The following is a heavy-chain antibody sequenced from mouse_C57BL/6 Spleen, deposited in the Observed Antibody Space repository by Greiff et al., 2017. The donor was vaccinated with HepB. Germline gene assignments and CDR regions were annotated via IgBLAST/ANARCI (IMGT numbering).Heavy chain of an antibody. D-gene: IGHD1-1*01. Sequence: QVQLQQPGAELVRPGSSVKLSCKASGYTFTSYWMHWVKQRPIQGLEWIGNIDPSDSETHYNQKFKCKGTLTVDKSSSTAYMQLSSVTSEDSVVYYCASEDYYGSRKAMDYWGQGTSVTVSS. V-gene: IGHV1-52*01. J-gene: IGHJ4*01. CDR3: ASEDYYGSRKAMDY. CDR2: IDPSDSET. CDR1: GYTFTSYW.